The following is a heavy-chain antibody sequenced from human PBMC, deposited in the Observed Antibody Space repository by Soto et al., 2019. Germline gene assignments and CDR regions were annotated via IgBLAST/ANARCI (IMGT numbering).Heavy chain of an antibody. CDR1: GFTFDDYA. Sequence: EVQLVESGGGLVQPGRSLRLSCAASGFTFDDYAMHWVRQAPGKGLEWVSGISWNSGSIGYADSVKGRFTISRDNXXNSLYLQMNSLRAEDTALYYCAKVRRGYSYGGFDYWGQGTLVTVSS. CDR2: ISWNSGSI. CDR3: AKVRRGYSYGGFDY. J-gene: IGHJ4*02. D-gene: IGHD5-18*01. V-gene: IGHV3-9*01.